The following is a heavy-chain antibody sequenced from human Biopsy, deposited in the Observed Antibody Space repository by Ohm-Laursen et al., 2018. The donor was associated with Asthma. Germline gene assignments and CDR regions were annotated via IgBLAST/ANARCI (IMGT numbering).Heavy chain of an antibody. J-gene: IGHJ6*02. D-gene: IGHD3-10*01. CDR2: IYYPQSD. V-gene: IGHV4-61*01. CDR1: GGSVSTGSYY. CDR3: ARGPNYHGSGRAPIGMDV. Sequence: SETLSLTCTVSGGSVSTGSYYWSWIRQPPGKGLEWLGYIYYPQSDNYNPSLKSRVTISVDTSKNQFSLRLNSVTAADTAVYYCARGPNYHGSGRAPIGMDVWGQGTTVTVSS.